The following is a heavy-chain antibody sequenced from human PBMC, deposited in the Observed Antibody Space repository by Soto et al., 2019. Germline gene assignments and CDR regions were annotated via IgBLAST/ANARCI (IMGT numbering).Heavy chain of an antibody. CDR1: GFTLSNYW. CDR2: INSDGSST. Sequence: HPGGSLRLSCAASGFTLSNYWMHWVRQVPGKGLVWVSRINSDGSSTSYADSVRGRFTISRDSTKNTLYLQMNSLRAEDTAVYYCARDPAPSGWYDYWGQGTLVTVSS. J-gene: IGHJ4*02. D-gene: IGHD6-19*01. CDR3: ARDPAPSGWYDY. V-gene: IGHV3-74*01.